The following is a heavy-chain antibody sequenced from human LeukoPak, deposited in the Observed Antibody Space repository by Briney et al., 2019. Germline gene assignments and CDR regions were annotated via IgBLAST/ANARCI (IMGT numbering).Heavy chain of an antibody. D-gene: IGHD2-2*02. V-gene: IGHV5-51*01. CDR1: GYSFTNYW. J-gene: IGHJ4*02. Sequence: GESLQISCKGSGYSFTNYWIGWVRPLPGKGLEWMGIIYPGDSDTRYSPSFQGQVTISADKSISTAYLQWSSLKASDTAMYYCARVYCSSTSCYIGEFDYWGQGTLVTVSS. CDR3: ARVYCSSTSCYIGEFDY. CDR2: IYPGDSDT.